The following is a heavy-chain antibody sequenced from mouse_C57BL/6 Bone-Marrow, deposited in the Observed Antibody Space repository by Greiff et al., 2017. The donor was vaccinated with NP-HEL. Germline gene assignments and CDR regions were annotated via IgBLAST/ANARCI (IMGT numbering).Heavy chain of an antibody. CDR2: IYPGNSDS. D-gene: IGHD2-1*01. V-gene: IGHV1-5*01. Sequence: VQLKQSGTVLARPGASVKMSCKTSGYTFTSYWMHWVKQRPGQGLAWIGAIYPGNSDSSYNQKFKGKAKLTAVTSASTAYMELSSLTNEDSAVYYCTRSIYYGSRYAMDYWGQGTSVTVSS. CDR3: TRSIYYGSRYAMDY. CDR1: GYTFTSYW. J-gene: IGHJ4*01.